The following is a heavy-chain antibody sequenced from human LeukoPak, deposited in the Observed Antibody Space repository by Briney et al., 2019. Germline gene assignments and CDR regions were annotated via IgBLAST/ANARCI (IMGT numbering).Heavy chain of an antibody. D-gene: IGHD1-26*01. CDR1: GFTFSSYD. J-gene: IGHJ4*02. CDR2: IGVAANT. Sequence: GGSLRLSCAASGFTFSSYDMHWVRQATGKGLEWVSAIGVAANTFYSGSVRGRFTISRENAKNSLYLLMSSLRAEDTAVYYCARQNTPHGNFDYWGQGTLVTVSS. CDR3: ARQNTPHGNFDY. V-gene: IGHV3-13*01.